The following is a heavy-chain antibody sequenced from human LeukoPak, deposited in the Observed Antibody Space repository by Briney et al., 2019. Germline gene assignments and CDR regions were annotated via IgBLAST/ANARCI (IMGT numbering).Heavy chain of an antibody. J-gene: IGHJ6*02. CDR3: ARDRGWNDYYGMDV. Sequence: KTSETLSLTCTVSGGSISSYYWSWIRQPPGKGLEWIGYIYYSGSTNYNPSLKSRVTISVDTSKNQFSLKLSSVTAADTAVYYCARDRGWNDYYGMDVWGQGTTVTVSS. V-gene: IGHV4-59*01. CDR1: GGSISSYY. D-gene: IGHD1-1*01. CDR2: IYYSGST.